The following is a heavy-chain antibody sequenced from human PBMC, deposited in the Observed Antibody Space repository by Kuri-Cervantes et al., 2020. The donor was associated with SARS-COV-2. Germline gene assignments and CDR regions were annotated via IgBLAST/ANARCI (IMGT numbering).Heavy chain of an antibody. D-gene: IGHD3-22*01. CDR2: IRYDGSNK. J-gene: IGHJ3*02. Sequence: GESLKISCAASGFTFSSYGMHWVRQAPGKGLEWVAFIRYDGSNKYYADSVKGRFTISRDNSKNTLYLQMNNLRAEDTAVYYCAKDMYYDSSGFYDAFDIWGQGTMVTVSS. V-gene: IGHV3-30*02. CDR1: GFTFSSYG. CDR3: AKDMYYDSSGFYDAFDI.